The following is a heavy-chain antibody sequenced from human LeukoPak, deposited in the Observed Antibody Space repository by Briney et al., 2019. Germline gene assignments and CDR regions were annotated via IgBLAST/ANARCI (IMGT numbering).Heavy chain of an antibody. CDR3: AISGSGWYRGLFDY. J-gene: IGHJ4*02. CDR1: GVSISSYS. V-gene: IGHV4-59*08. Sequence: SETLSLTCTASGVSISSYSWSWIRQPPGKGLEWIGDIRYPGSTNCNPSLKSRVTVSVDTPKNQFSLKLSSVTAADTAVYYCAISGSGWYRGLFDYWGQGTLVTVSS. D-gene: IGHD6-19*01. CDR2: IRYPGST.